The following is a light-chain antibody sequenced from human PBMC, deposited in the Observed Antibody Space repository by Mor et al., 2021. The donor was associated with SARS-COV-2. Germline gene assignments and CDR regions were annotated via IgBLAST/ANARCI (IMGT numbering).Light chain of an antibody. J-gene: IGKJ1*01. Sequence: GVPSRFSGSGSGTEFTLAIASLQPEDSAPYYCLQYWRYPWTFGQGTNVEVK. V-gene: IGKV1-17*01. CDR3: LQYWRYPWT.